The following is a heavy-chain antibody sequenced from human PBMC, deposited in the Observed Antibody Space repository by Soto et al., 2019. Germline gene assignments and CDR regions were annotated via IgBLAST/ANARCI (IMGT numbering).Heavy chain of an antibody. CDR3: ALKVVTYYDN. CDR2: SNPAGGTT. CDR1: GYSFTSTY. J-gene: IGHJ4*02. V-gene: IGHV1-46*01. D-gene: IGHD2-21*02. Sequence: QEQLVQSGAEVKKPGASVRISCRASGYSFTSTYVHWVRQAPGQGPEWMGISNPAGGTTYYAQKFQGRLTITSDTSTDTVFMDLNDLTSEDTAVYFCALKVVTYYDNWGQGTLLTISS.